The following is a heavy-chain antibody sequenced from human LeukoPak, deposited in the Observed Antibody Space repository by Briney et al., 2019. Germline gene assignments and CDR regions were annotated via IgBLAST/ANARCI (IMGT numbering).Heavy chain of an antibody. CDR1: GGSISSGGYY. Sequence: SQTLSLTCTVSGGSISSGGYYWSWIRQPPGKGLEWIGYIYHSGSTYYNPSLKSRVTISVDRSKNQFSLKLSSVTAADTAVYYCARGHSDQLLYLFGYFDYWGQGTLVTVSS. V-gene: IGHV4-30-2*01. CDR3: ARGHSDQLLYLFGYFDY. CDR2: IYHSGST. J-gene: IGHJ4*02. D-gene: IGHD2-2*02.